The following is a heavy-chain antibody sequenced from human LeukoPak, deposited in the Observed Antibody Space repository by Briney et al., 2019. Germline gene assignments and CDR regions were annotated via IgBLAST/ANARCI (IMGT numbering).Heavy chain of an antibody. J-gene: IGHJ3*02. CDR2: ISGSGGSI. CDR1: GFTFSSYA. CDR3: TIFDAFDI. V-gene: IGHV3-23*01. Sequence: GGSLRLSCAASGFTFSSYAMSWVRQAPGKGLEWVSAISGSGGSIYYADSVKGRFTISRDNAKNSLYLQMNSLRAEDTAVYYCTIFDAFDIWGQGTMVTVSS.